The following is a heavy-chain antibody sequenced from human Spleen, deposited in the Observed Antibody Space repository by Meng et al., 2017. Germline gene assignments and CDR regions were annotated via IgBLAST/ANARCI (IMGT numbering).Heavy chain of an antibody. CDR1: GDSIINYY. CDR2: TYVGGST. J-gene: IGHJ4*02. CDR3: ARGSAGDYYFDS. V-gene: IGHV4-4*07. D-gene: IGHD4-17*01. Sequence: RLQAAGSGLVKPSDTVSLPCRFSGDSIINYYWNWLRQPAGKRLEWIGRTYVGGSTDYNPSLRSRVTVSVDTSKNQISLRLASVTAADTAVYFCARGSAGDYYFDSWGQGTLVTVSS.